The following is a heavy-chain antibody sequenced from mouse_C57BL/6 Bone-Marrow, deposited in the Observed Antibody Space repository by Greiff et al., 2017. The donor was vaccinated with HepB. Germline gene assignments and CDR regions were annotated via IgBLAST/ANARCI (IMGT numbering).Heavy chain of an antibody. CDR3: ARSRYYYGSSFFAY. CDR2: IYPGSGNT. CDR1: GYTFTDYY. D-gene: IGHD1-1*01. J-gene: IGHJ3*01. V-gene: IGHV1-76*01. Sequence: QVQLQQSGAELVRPGASVKLSCKASGYTFTDYYINWVKQRPGQGLEWIARIYPGSGNTYYNEKFKGKATLTAEKSSSTAYMQLSSLTSEDSAVYFCARSRYYYGSSFFAYWGQGTLVTVSA.